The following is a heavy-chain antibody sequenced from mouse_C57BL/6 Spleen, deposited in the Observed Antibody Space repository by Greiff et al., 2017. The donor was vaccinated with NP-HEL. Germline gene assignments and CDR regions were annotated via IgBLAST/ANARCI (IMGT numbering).Heavy chain of an antibody. CDR3: AREGGIYDGYYGFAY. CDR1: GFTFSSYA. V-gene: IGHV5-4*01. CDR2: ISDGGSYT. J-gene: IGHJ3*01. D-gene: IGHD2-3*01. Sequence: EVHLVESGGGLVKPGGSLKLSCAASGFTFSSYAMSWVRQTPEKRLEWVATISDGGSYTYYPDNVKGRFTISRDNAKNNLYLQMSHLKSEDTAMYYCAREGGIYDGYYGFAYWGQGTLVTVSA.